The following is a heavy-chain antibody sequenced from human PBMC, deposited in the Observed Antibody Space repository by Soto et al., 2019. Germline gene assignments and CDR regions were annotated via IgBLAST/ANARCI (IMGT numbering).Heavy chain of an antibody. Sequence: QVQMVESGGGVVQPGRSLRLSCAASGFSFENYGMHWVRQAPGRGLEWVAIICYDGSLQYYAAAVKGRFTISRDNSKNTLYLEMNSLRAEDTAVYYCANLWGDGYNLGQDYNGMDVWGQGTTVIVSS. D-gene: IGHD5-12*01. V-gene: IGHV3-33*06. CDR2: ICYDGSLQ. CDR3: ANLWGDGYNLGQDYNGMDV. J-gene: IGHJ6*02. CDR1: GFSFENYG.